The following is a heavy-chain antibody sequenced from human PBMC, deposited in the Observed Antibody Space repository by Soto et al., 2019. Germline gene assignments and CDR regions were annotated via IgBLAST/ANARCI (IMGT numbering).Heavy chain of an antibody. J-gene: IGHJ6*02. V-gene: IGHV3-33*08. CDR1: GFTFSSYA. D-gene: IGHD3-10*01. CDR3: ARETTVRGVNVYYYYYSGMDV. CDR2: IWYDGSNK. Sequence: GGSLRLSCAASGFTFSSYAMSWVRQAPGKGLEWVAVIWYDGSNKYYADSVKGRFTISRDNSKNTLYLQMNSLRAEDTAVYYCARETTVRGVNVYYYYYSGMDVWGQGTTVTVSS.